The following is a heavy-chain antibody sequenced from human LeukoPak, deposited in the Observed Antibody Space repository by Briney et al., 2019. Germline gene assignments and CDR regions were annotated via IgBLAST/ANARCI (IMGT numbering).Heavy chain of an antibody. Sequence: ASVKVSCKASGYTFTNYVMTWVRQAPGQGLEWRGWISAYNGDTNYAQKLQDRVTMTTDTSTSTAYMELRSLRSGDTAVYFCARAVSWELLNLDYWGQGTLVTVSS. CDR2: ISAYNGDT. D-gene: IGHD1-26*01. J-gene: IGHJ4*02. CDR3: ARAVSWELLNLDY. V-gene: IGHV1-18*01. CDR1: GYTFTNYV.